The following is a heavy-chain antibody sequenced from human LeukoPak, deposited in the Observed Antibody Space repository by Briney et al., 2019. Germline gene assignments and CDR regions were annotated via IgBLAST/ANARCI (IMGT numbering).Heavy chain of an antibody. V-gene: IGHV1-8*01. J-gene: IGHJ4*02. D-gene: IGHD6-6*01. Sequence: GASVKVSCKASGYTFTSYDINWVRQATGQGLEWMGWMNPNSGNTGYAQKFQGRVTMTRNTSISTAYMELSSLRSEDTAVYYCARDIFDSSSDHFDYWGQGTLVTVSS. CDR2: MNPNSGNT. CDR1: GYTFTSYD. CDR3: ARDIFDSSSDHFDY.